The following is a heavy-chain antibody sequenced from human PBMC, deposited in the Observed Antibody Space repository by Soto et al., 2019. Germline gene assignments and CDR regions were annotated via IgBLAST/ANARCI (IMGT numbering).Heavy chain of an antibody. CDR1: GFTFTRYS. CDR3: ARESEDLTSNFDY. Sequence: GGSLRLSCAASGFTFTRYSMNWVRQAPGKGLEWVSSISSTTNYIYYADSMKGRFTVSRDNAKNSVYLEMNSLGAEDTALYYCARESEDLTSNFDYWGQGTLVTVSS. V-gene: IGHV3-21*01. J-gene: IGHJ4*02. CDR2: ISSTTNYI.